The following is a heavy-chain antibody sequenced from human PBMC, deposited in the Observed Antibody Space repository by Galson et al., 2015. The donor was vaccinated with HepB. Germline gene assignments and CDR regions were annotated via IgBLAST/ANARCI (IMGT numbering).Heavy chain of an antibody. CDR2: ISSSSSYI. Sequence: SLRLSCAASGFTFSSYSMNWVRQAPGKGLEWVSSISSSSSYIYYADSVKGRFTISRDNAKNSLYLQMNSLRAEDTAVYYCARGYSYGGVVGNWFDPWGQGTLVTVSS. CDR1: GFTFSSYS. V-gene: IGHV3-21*01. J-gene: IGHJ5*02. CDR3: ARGYSYGGVVGNWFDP. D-gene: IGHD5-18*01.